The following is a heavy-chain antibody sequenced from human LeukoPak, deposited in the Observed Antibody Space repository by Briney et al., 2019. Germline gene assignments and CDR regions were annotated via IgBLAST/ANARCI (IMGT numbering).Heavy chain of an antibody. CDR2: TYYSGSM. J-gene: IGHJ4*02. D-gene: IGHD6-13*01. CDR1: GGSISSYY. Sequence: SETLSLTCTVSGGSISSYYWSWIRQPPGKGLEWIGYTYYSGSMNYNPSLRSRVTISIDTSNNQFSLKLSSVTAADTAVYYCAGDYISNWYYFDYWGQGTLVTVSS. V-gene: IGHV4-59*01. CDR3: AGDYISNWYYFDY.